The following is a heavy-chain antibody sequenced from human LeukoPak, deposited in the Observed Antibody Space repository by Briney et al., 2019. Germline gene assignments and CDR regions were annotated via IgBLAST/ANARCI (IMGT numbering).Heavy chain of an antibody. CDR1: GGSISSYY. Sequence: PSETLSLTCTVSGGSISSYYWSWIRQPPGKGLEWIGYIYYSGSTNYNPSLKSRVTISVDTSKNQFPLKLSSVTAADTAVYYCARHTLFDYWGQGALVTVSS. CDR3: ARHTLFDY. V-gene: IGHV4-59*08. CDR2: IYYSGST. J-gene: IGHJ4*02.